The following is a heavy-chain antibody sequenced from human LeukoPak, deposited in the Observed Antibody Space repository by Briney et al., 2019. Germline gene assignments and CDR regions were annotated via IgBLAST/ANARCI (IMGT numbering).Heavy chain of an antibody. D-gene: IGHD3-10*01. CDR3: TTEAYYYGSGSIDY. J-gene: IGHJ4*02. V-gene: IGHV3-15*01. Sequence: GGSLRLSCAASGFTFSNAWMSWVRQAPGKGLEWVGRIKSKTDGGTTDYAAPVKGRFTNSRDDSKNTLYLQMNSLKTEGTAVYYCTTEAYYYGSGSIDYWGQGTLVTVSS. CDR2: IKSKTDGGTT. CDR1: GFTFSNAW.